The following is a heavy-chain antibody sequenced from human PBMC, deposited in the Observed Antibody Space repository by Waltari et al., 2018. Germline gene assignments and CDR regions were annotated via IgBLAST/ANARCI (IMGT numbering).Heavy chain of an antibody. D-gene: IGHD1-20*01. CDR1: GYTFNAYA. J-gene: IGHJ4*02. CDR2: ISAYKGDT. Sequence: QVQLVQSGAEVKQPGASVKVSCKASGYTFNAYALSWVRQAPGQGLEWRGWISAYKGDTNYAQKFQGRVTMTTDTSTNTAYMELKNLRSDDTAVYYCAREYNYFDFWGQGSLVTVSS. V-gene: IGHV1-18*01. CDR3: AREYNYFDF.